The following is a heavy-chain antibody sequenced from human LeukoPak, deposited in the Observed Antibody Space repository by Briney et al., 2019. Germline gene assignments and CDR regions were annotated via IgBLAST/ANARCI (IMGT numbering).Heavy chain of an antibody. J-gene: IGHJ4*02. CDR2: IYYSGST. CDR1: GGSISSGGYY. D-gene: IGHD1-26*01. Sequence: PSQTLSLTCTVSGGSISSGGYYWSWTRQHPGQGLVWIGYIYYSGSTNNNPSLKSRVTISADTSNNHFSLKLSSVTAADTAVYYCARHGADDSTYYFDYWGQGTLVTVSS. CDR3: ARHGADDSTYYFDY. V-gene: IGHV4-31*03.